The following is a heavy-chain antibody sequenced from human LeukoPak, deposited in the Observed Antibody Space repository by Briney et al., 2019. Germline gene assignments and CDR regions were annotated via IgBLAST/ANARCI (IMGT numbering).Heavy chain of an antibody. Sequence: SGGSLRLSCAASGFTFSDHYMDWVRQAPGKGLEWVGRTRNNGNSYTTEYAASVKGRFTISRDDSKNSLYVQMNSLKTEDTAVYYCARTNPYDSGNYALDYWGQGTLVTVSS. CDR2: TRNNGNSYTT. CDR1: GFTFSDHY. J-gene: IGHJ4*02. CDR3: ARTNPYDSGNYALDY. D-gene: IGHD3-10*01. V-gene: IGHV3-72*01.